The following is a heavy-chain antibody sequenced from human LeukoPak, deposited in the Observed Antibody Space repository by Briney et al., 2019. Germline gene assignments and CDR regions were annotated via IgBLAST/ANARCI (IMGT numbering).Heavy chain of an antibody. CDR3: VKDTSGHYNHHYAMDV. CDR2: ISWDGSGT. Sequence: GGSLRLSCAVSGFTFGDYNMHWVRQAPGKGLEWVSLISWDGSGTHYADSVKGRFTISRDNGKNSLYLLLNSLRAEDTALYYCVKDTSGHYNHHYAMDVWGQGTTVTVSS. CDR1: GFTFGDYN. D-gene: IGHD2-15*01. V-gene: IGHV3-43*01. J-gene: IGHJ6*02.